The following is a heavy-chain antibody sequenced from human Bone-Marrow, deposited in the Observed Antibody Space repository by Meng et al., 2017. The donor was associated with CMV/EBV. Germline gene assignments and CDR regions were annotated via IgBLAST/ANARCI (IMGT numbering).Heavy chain of an antibody. CDR2: VNSGNGNT. D-gene: IGHD1-26*01. J-gene: IGHJ2*01. Sequence: YGYSFTNFALHGVRQAPGHSLEWMGWVNSGNGNTRYSQKFQGRVTITRDTSATTVYMELSSLTSDDTAVYFCARNPLGDSYWYFDLWGRGTLVTVSS. V-gene: IGHV1-3*01. CDR3: ARNPLGDSYWYFDL. CDR1: GYSFTNFA.